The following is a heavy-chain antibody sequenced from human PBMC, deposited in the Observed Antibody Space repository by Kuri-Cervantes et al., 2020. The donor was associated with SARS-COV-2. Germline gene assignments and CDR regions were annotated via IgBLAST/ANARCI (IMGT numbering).Heavy chain of an antibody. CDR2: IYPADSDT. Sequence: KVSCKGSGYSFTNYWIGWVRQMPGKGLEWMGIIYPADSDTGYSPSFQGQVTISADKSISTAYLQWSSLKASDTAVYYCARPLYSSYDLVFWYFDLWGRGTLVTVSS. J-gene: IGHJ2*01. D-gene: IGHD4-11*01. CDR3: ARPLYSSYDLVFWYFDL. V-gene: IGHV5-51*01. CDR1: GYSFTNYW.